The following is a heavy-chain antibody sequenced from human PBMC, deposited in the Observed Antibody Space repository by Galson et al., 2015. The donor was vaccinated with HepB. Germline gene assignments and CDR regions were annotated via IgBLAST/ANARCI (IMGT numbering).Heavy chain of an antibody. J-gene: IGHJ4*02. Sequence: SLRLSCAASGFTFSSYAMSWVRQAPGKGLEWVSAISGSGGSTYYADSVKGRFTISRDNSKNTLYLQMNSLRAEDTAVYYCAKSTWLATSHALFDYWGQGTLVTVSS. CDR3: AKSTWLATSHALFDY. V-gene: IGHV3-23*01. CDR2: ISGSGGST. CDR1: GFTFSSYA. D-gene: IGHD6-19*01.